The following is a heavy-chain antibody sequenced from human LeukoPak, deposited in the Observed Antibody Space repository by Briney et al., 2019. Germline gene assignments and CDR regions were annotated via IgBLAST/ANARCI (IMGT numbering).Heavy chain of an antibody. J-gene: IGHJ4*02. CDR1: GFTFSSYA. V-gene: IGHV3-23*01. D-gene: IGHD2-2*01. CDR2: ISGSGGST. Sequence: GGSLRLSCAASGFTFSSYAMSGVRQAPGKGLEWVSPISGSGGSTYYADSVKGRITISRDNSKNTLYLQMISLRAEDTAVYYCAKGQEGYCSSTSCYPFDYWGQGTLVTVSS. CDR3: AKGQEGYCSSTSCYPFDY.